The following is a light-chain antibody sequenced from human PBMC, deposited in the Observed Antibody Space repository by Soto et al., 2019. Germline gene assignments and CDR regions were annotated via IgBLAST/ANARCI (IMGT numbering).Light chain of an antibody. Sequence: QSALTQPPSASGSPGQSVTISCTGASSDVGGYSYVSWYQQLPGTAPKLLIYRNNQRPSGVPDRFSGSKSGTSASLAISGLRSEDEADYYCAAWDDSLSGVVFGGGTQLTVL. CDR1: SSDVGGYSY. CDR3: AAWDDSLSGVV. J-gene: IGLJ2*01. CDR2: RNN. V-gene: IGLV1-47*01.